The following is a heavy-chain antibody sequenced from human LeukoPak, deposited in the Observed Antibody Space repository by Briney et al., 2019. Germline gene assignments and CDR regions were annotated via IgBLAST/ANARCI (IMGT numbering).Heavy chain of an antibody. D-gene: IGHD5-24*01. J-gene: IGHJ4*02. CDR2: IIPIFGIA. Sequence: ASVKVSCKASGGTFSSYAISWVRHAPGQGLEWMGRIIPIFGIANYAQKFQGRVTITADKSTSTAYVELSSLRSEDTAVYYCARDRGDGYDYFDYWGQGTLVTVSS. CDR3: ARDRGDGYDYFDY. CDR1: GGTFSSYA. V-gene: IGHV1-69*04.